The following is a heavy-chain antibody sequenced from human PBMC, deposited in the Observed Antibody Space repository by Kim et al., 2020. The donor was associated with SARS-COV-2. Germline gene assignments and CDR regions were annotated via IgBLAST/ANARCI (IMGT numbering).Heavy chain of an antibody. J-gene: IGHJ4*02. D-gene: IGHD3-3*01. CDR1: GFTFSSYA. V-gene: IGHV3-30-3*01. CDR2: ISYDGSNK. Sequence: GGSLRLSCAASGFTFSSYAMHWVRQAPGKGLEWVAVISYDGSNKYYADSVKGRFTISRDNSKNTLYLQMNSLRAEDTAVYYCAREDFLFWGQGTLVTVSS. CDR3: AREDFLF.